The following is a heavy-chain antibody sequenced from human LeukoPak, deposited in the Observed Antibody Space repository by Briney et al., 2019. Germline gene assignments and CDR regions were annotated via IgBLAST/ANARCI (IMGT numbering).Heavy chain of an antibody. CDR3: ARGSPRMITFGGVIVTLSFDY. V-gene: IGHV1-2*02. J-gene: IGHJ4*02. CDR1: GYTFTGYY. CDR2: INPNSGGT. Sequence: ASVKVSCEASGYTFTGYYMHWVRQAPGQGPEWMGWINPNSGGTNYAQKFQGRVTMTRDTSISTAYMELSRLRSDDTAVYYCARGSPRMITFGGVIVTLSFDYWGQGTLVTVSS. D-gene: IGHD3-16*02.